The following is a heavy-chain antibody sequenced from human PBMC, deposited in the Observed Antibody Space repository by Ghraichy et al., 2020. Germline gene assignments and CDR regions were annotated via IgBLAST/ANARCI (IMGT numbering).Heavy chain of an antibody. D-gene: IGHD2-21*01. Sequence: GESLNISCAASGFTFSSYAMSWVRQAPGKGLEWVSAISGSGGSTYYADSVKGRFTISRDNSQNTLYLQMNSLRAEDTAVYYCANALFDAFDIWGQGTMVTVSS. CDR2: ISGSGGST. V-gene: IGHV3-23*01. CDR3: ANALFDAFDI. J-gene: IGHJ3*02. CDR1: GFTFSSYA.